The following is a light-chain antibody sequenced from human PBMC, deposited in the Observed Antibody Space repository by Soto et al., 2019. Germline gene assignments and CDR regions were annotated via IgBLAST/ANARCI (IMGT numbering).Light chain of an antibody. CDR3: QQRSNWPPPIT. CDR1: QSVSSY. CDR2: DAS. V-gene: IGKV3-11*01. J-gene: IGKJ5*01. Sequence: EIVRTQSPATLSVSPGERATLSCRASQSVSSYLAWYQQKTGQAPRLLIYDASNRATGIPARFSGSGSGTDFTLNISSLEPEDFAVYYCQQRSNWPPPITFGQGTRLEIK.